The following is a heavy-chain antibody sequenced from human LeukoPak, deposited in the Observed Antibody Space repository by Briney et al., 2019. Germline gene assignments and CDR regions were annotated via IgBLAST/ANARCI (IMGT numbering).Heavy chain of an antibody. CDR2: ISSSSSYI. Sequence: GGSLRLSCAASGFDFNTYWLSWVRQAPGKGLEWVSSISSSSSYIYYADSVKGRFTISRDNAKNSLYLQMNSLRAEDKAVYYCALDYGVPWGQGTLVTVSS. V-gene: IGHV3-21*01. CDR3: ALDYGVP. CDR1: GFDFNTYW. D-gene: IGHD4-17*01. J-gene: IGHJ5*02.